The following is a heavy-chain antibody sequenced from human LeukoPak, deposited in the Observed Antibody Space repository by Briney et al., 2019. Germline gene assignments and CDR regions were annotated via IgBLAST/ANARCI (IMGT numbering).Heavy chain of an antibody. CDR2: IYYSGST. D-gene: IGHD5-12*01. CDR1: GGSISNYY. CDR3: ARRDEYSGWFDP. V-gene: IGHV4-59*08. J-gene: IGHJ5*02. Sequence: SETLSLTCTVSGGSISNYYWSWIRQPPGKGLEWIGYIYYSGSTNYNPSLKSRVTISVDTSKDQFSLKLSPVTAADTAVYYCARRDEYSGWFDPWGQGTLVTVSS.